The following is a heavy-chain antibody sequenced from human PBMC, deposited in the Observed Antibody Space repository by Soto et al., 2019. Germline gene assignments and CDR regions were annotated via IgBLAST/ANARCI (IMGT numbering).Heavy chain of an antibody. J-gene: IGHJ5*02. V-gene: IGHV4-34*01. CDR2: TNHSGST. Sequence: SDTLSLTCAVYCGSFRVYYWGWIRKPPGKRLEWIGETNHSGSTNYSPSHKSRVTISVDTSKNQFSLKLSSVTAADTAVYSCARGFSFGPWGQGTLVTGSS. CDR3: ARGFSFGP. CDR1: CGSFRVYY. D-gene: IGHD3-3*01.